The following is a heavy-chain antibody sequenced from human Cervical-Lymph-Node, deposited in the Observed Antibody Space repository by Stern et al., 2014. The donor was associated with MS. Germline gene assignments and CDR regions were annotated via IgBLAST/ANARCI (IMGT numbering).Heavy chain of an antibody. V-gene: IGHV3-66*02. D-gene: IGHD6-19*01. Sequence: EVQLVESGGGLVQPGGSLRLSCAASGFTVSSNYMSWVRQAPGKGLEWVSVIYSGGSTYYADSAKGRFTISRDNSKNTLYLQMNSLRAEDTAVYYCARNPRSSGWYVDWGQGTLVTVSS. CDR2: IYSGGST. CDR1: GFTVSSNY. J-gene: IGHJ4*02. CDR3: ARNPRSSGWYVD.